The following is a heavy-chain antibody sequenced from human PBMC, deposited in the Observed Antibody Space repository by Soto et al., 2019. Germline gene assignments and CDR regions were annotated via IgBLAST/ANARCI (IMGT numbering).Heavy chain of an antibody. D-gene: IGHD2-15*01. CDR2: MSTSGVST. CDR3: AKDRYCSGGICPPDY. Sequence: EVQLLESGGGLVQPGGSLRLSCAASGFIFGTYAMNWVRQAPGKGLEWVASMSTSGVSTYYADSVKGRFTISGDNSKSTLYLQMNGLRAEDTATYYCAKDRYCSGGICPPDYWGEGTLVTVSS. CDR1: GFIFGTYA. V-gene: IGHV3-23*01. J-gene: IGHJ4*02.